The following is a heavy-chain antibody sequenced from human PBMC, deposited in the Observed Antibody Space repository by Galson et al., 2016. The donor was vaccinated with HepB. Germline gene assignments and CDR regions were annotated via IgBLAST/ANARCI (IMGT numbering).Heavy chain of an antibody. CDR2: IIPIYGTT. D-gene: IGHD2-2*01. CDR1: GGTFSSYA. J-gene: IGHJ5*02. V-gene: IGHV1-69*13. CDR3: ARDLALYCSSTSTNCYRVFDT. Sequence: SVKVSCKASGGTFSSYAISWVRQAPGQGLEWMGGIIPIYGTTNFAQKFQGRVTITADESMTTAYMELSSLRSDDTAVYYCARDLALYCSSTSTNCYRVFDTCGQATLVAVSS.